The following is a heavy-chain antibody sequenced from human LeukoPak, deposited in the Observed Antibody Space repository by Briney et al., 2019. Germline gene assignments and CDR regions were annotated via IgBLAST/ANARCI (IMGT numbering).Heavy chain of an antibody. Sequence: GASVKVSCKASGGTFSSYTISWVRQAPGQGLEWMGRIIPILGIANYAQKFQGRVTITADKSTSTAYMELSSLRSEDTAVYYCAREISLNFGVFIPYYFDYWGRGTLVTVSS. J-gene: IGHJ4*02. D-gene: IGHD3-3*01. CDR2: IIPILGIA. V-gene: IGHV1-69*04. CDR1: GGTFSSYT. CDR3: AREISLNFGVFIPYYFDY.